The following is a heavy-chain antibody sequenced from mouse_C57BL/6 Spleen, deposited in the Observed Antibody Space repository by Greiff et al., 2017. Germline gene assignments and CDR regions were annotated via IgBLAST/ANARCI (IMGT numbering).Heavy chain of an antibody. CDR2: LYPGDGDT. V-gene: IGHV1-80*01. J-gene: IGHJ4*01. D-gene: IGHD1-1*01. CDR3: VLRRGYAMDY. Sequence: VQLQQSGAELVKPGASVKISCKASGYAFSSYWMNWVKQRPGTGLEWIGQLYPGDGDTNYNGKFKGKATLTADKSSSTAYMQLSSLTSEDSAVYFCVLRRGYAMDYWGQGTSVTVSS. CDR1: GYAFSSYW.